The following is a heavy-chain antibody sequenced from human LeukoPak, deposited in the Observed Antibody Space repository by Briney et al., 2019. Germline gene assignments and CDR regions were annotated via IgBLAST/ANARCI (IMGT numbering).Heavy chain of an antibody. CDR2: TSSDLNVK. V-gene: IGHV3-30-3*01. J-gene: IGHJ5*02. D-gene: IGHD2-2*01. Sequence: PGGSLRLSCAASGFTFRNYVIHWVRQAPGKGLEWVAVTSSDLNVKLYADSVMGRFTISRDNSKNTLYQQMNSLRAEDMAVYYCAMASSTSSGWFDPWGQGTPVTVSS. CDR3: AMASSTSSGWFDP. CDR1: GFTFRNYV.